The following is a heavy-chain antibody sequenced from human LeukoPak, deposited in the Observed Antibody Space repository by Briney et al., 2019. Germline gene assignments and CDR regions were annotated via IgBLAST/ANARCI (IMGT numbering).Heavy chain of an antibody. CDR2: ISSNVDST. V-gene: IGHV3-64D*08. Sequence: PGGSLRLSCAASGFTFSNYNMNWVRQAPGKGLEYLSAISSNVDSTYYADSVKDRLTISRDNSKNTLYLQMSSLRSEDTAVYYCARGGRRDGYNFDYWGQGTLVTVSS. CDR1: GFTFSNYN. D-gene: IGHD5-24*01. CDR3: ARGGRRDGYNFDY. J-gene: IGHJ4*02.